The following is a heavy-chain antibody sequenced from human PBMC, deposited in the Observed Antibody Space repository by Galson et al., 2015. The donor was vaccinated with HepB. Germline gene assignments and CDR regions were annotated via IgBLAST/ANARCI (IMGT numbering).Heavy chain of an antibody. V-gene: IGHV1-69*02. CDR3: ARSPTGTGGLDV. Sequence: SVKVSCKASGGTFRSYTFSWVRQAPGPGLEWMGRIITILGIINYAQSFQGRLSITADKSTSTVYMELGSLRSEDTAVNYCARSPTGTGGLDVWGQGTTVTVSS. CDR1: GGTFRSYT. D-gene: IGHD3-10*01. CDR2: IITILGII. J-gene: IGHJ6*02.